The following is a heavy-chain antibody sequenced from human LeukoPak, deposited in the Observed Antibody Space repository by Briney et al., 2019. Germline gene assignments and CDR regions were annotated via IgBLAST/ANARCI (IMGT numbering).Heavy chain of an antibody. Sequence: PGGSLRLSCAASGFTFSSYAMHWVRQAPGKGLEWVAVISYDGSNKYYADSVKGRFTISRDNSKNTLYLQMNSLRAEDTAVYYCASRGYSYGLDYWGQGTLVTVSS. CDR1: GFTFSSYA. CDR3: ASRGYSYGLDY. CDR2: ISYDGSNK. D-gene: IGHD5-18*01. V-gene: IGHV3-30-3*01. J-gene: IGHJ4*02.